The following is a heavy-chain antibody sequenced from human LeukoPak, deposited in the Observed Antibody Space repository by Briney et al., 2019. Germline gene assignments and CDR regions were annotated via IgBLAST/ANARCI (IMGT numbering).Heavy chain of an antibody. Sequence: PSETLSLACAVYGGSFSGYYWSWVRQPPGKGLEWIGEINHSGSTNYNPSRQSRHTIAVDTSTNQLFLKVSSVTAADTAVYYCARGRGYCSSTNYYPHYYGMDVWGKGTTVTVSS. CDR3: ARGRGYCSSTNYYPHYYGMDV. J-gene: IGHJ6*04. CDR2: INHSGST. V-gene: IGHV4-34*01. D-gene: IGHD2-2*01. CDR1: GGSFSGYY.